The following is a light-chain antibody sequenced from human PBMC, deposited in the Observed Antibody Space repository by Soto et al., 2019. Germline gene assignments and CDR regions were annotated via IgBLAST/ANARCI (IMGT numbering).Light chain of an antibody. CDR3: QQYDSFSVT. J-gene: IGKJ1*01. V-gene: IGKV1-33*01. Sequence: DIQMTQSPSSLSASVGDRVTITCQASQDIKNYLNWYQQKSGKAPKLLIYDASDLETGVPSRFSGSGSGTDFTFTINSLQPEDIATYYCQQYDSFSVTFGQGTKVDIK. CDR1: QDIKNY. CDR2: DAS.